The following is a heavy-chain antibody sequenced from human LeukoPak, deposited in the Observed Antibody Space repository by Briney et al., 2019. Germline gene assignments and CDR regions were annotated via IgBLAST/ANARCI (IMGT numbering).Heavy chain of an antibody. V-gene: IGHV3-11*01. J-gene: IGHJ4*02. D-gene: IGHD2-15*01. CDR1: RFAFSDFY. Sequence: GGSLRLSCVASRFAFSDFYMGWVRQAPEKGLEWLSYISGSGAAINYADSVRGRFTISRDNAKNSLYLQMDGLRAEDTAVYYCVRAPRLLDYWGQGTLVTVSS. CDR3: VRAPRLLDY. CDR2: ISGSGAAI.